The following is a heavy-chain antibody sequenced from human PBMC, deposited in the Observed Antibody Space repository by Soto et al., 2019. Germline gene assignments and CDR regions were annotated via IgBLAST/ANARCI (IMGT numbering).Heavy chain of an antibody. CDR1: GYTFTGNY. CDR2: INPDSGGT. Sequence: SVKVSCKASGYTFTGNYIQWVRQAPGQGLEWMGWINPDSGGTSSAQKFQGRVTMTRDTSVTTSYMELSRLSSDDTAVYYCARDPRPPSGWLGFWEYGMDVWGQGTTVTVSS. D-gene: IGHD3-3*01. CDR3: ARDPRPPSGWLGFWEYGMDV. V-gene: IGHV1-2*02. J-gene: IGHJ6*02.